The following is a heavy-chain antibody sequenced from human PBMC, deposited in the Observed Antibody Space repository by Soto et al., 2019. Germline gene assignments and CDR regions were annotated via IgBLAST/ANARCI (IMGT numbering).Heavy chain of an antibody. CDR3: ARVDSNSNYYYYGMDV. CDR1: GFTFDFG. V-gene: IGHV3-11*01. CDR2: ISSSGSTI. J-gene: IGHJ6*02. D-gene: IGHD4-4*01. Sequence: GGSLRLSCAASGFTFDFGMTWIRQAPGKGLEWVSYISSSGSTIYYADSVKGRFTISRDNAKNSLYLQMNSLRAEDTAVYYCARVDSNSNYYYYGMDVWGQGTTVTVSS.